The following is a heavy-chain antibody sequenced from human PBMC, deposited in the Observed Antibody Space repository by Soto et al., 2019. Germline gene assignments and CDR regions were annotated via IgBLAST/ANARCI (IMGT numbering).Heavy chain of an antibody. CDR2: IIPIFGTA. V-gene: IGHV1-69*13. J-gene: IGHJ6*02. CDR1: GGTFSSYA. D-gene: IGHD3-9*01. Sequence: GASVKVSCKASGGTFSSYAISWVRQAPGQGLEWMGGIIPIFGTANYAQKFQGRVTITADESTSTAYMELSSLRSEDTAVYYCARTYYDILTGYLDYCYGMDVWGQGTTVTVSS. CDR3: ARTYYDILTGYLDYCYGMDV.